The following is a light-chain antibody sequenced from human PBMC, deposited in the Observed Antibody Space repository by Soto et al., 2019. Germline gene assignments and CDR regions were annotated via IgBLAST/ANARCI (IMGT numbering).Light chain of an antibody. CDR1: SGHITYA. Sequence: QPVLTQSPSASASLGDSVTLTCTLTSGHITYAIAWHQQQPEKGPRYLMKVNSDGSHSKGDGIPDRFSGSSSGAERYLTISGLQSEDEADYYCQTCFTGPPVVFGGGTKLTVL. CDR3: QTCFTGPPVV. CDR2: VNSDGSH. J-gene: IGLJ2*01. V-gene: IGLV4-69*01.